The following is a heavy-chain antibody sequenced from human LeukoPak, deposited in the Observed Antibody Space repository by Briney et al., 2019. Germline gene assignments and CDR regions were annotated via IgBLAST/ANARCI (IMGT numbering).Heavy chain of an antibody. CDR2: IYYTGSS. CDR3: ARDCRGGSSFSGPFEY. CDR1: RGSTSYSSYY. D-gene: IGHD2-15*01. Sequence: SETVSLTCTVSRGSTSYSSYYWVWIRQPPGKGLEWIGSIYYTGSSYYNPSLKSRVTISVDTSKNQFSLKLRSVTAADTAVYYCARDCRGGSSFSGPFEYWGQGTLVTVSS. V-gene: IGHV4-39*02. J-gene: IGHJ4*02.